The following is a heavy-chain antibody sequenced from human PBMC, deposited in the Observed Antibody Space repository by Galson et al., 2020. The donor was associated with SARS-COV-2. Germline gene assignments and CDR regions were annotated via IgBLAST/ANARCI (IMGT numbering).Heavy chain of an antibody. CDR1: GGSISSSSYY. Sequence: SETLSLTCTVSGGSISSSSYYWGWIRPPPGKGLEWIGSINYSGSTYYNPSLKSRVTISVDTSKNQFSLKLSSVTAADTAVYYCARDPLKRLTIFGVVSSSGIDYWGQGTLVTVSS. CDR3: ARDPLKRLTIFGVVSSSGIDY. D-gene: IGHD3-3*01. CDR2: INYSGST. J-gene: IGHJ4*02. V-gene: IGHV4-39*07.